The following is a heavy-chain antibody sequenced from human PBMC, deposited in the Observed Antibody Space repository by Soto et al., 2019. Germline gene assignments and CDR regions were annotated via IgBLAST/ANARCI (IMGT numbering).Heavy chain of an antibody. J-gene: IGHJ4*02. CDR3: AKDRRAGGNSAFYFDF. V-gene: IGHV3-23*01. CDR2: ISATGGGT. CDR1: GFKFSNYA. Sequence: GALRLSCAASGFKFSNYAMSWVRQAPGKGLEWVSLISATGGGTYYADSVKGRFTISRDNSHNSLYLQVHSLTAEDTAVYYCAKDRRAGGNSAFYFDFWGQGAQVTVSS. D-gene: IGHD3-16*01.